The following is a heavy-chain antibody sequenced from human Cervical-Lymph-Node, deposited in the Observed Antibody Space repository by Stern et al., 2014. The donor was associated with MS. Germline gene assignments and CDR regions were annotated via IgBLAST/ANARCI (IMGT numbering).Heavy chain of an antibody. J-gene: IGHJ6*02. Sequence: EVQLEESGGGLVQPGRSLRLSCAGSRFHFDDYAMHWVRQAPGRGLEWVSSISWNSGSMEYADSVKGRFTISRDNAKNSLYLQMDSLRVEDTAIYYCAKDISSGRWEAQYYYGMDVWGQGTTVTVSS. D-gene: IGHD6-19*01. V-gene: IGHV3-9*01. CDR3: AKDISSGRWEAQYYYGMDV. CDR1: RFHFDDYA. CDR2: ISWNSGSM.